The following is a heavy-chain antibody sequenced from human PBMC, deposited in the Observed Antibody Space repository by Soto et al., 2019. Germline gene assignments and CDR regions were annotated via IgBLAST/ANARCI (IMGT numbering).Heavy chain of an antibody. V-gene: IGHV3-30*18. D-gene: IGHD6-13*01. CDR2: ISYDGSNK. J-gene: IGHJ4*02. CDR1: GFTFSSYG. Sequence: GSLRLSCAASGFTFSSYGMHWVRQAPGKGLEWVAVISYDGSNKYYADSVKGRFTISRDNSKNTLYLQMNSLRAEDTAVYYCAKDHEGTYSSSWFDYWGQGTMVTVSS. CDR3: AKDHEGTYSSSWFDY.